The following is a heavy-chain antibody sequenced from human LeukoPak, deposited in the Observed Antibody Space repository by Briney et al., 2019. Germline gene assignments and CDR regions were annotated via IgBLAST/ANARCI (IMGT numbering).Heavy chain of an antibody. V-gene: IGHV3-7*01. J-gene: IGHJ4*02. Sequence: PGGSLRLSCVASGFTFTSYWMSWVRQAPGKGLEWVANIKQDGSEKNYVDSVKGRFTISRDNAKNSMSLQMNSLRAEDTAVYYCARVRYNSGYIFDYWGQGTLVTVSS. D-gene: IGHD5-18*01. CDR1: GFTFTSYW. CDR3: ARVRYNSGYIFDY. CDR2: IKQDGSEK.